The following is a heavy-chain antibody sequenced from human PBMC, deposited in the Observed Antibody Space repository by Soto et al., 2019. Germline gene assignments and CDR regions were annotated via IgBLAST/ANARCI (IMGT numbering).Heavy chain of an antibody. CDR3: AKAEVVVVITTYYFDY. CDR2: ISGSGGST. Sequence: GGSLRLSCAASGFTFSSYAMSWVRQAPGKGLEWVSAISGSGGSTYYADSVKGRFTISRDNSKNTLYLQMNSLRAEDTAVYYYAKAEVVVVITTYYFDYWGQGTLVTVSS. V-gene: IGHV3-23*01. D-gene: IGHD3-22*01. J-gene: IGHJ4*02. CDR1: GFTFSSYA.